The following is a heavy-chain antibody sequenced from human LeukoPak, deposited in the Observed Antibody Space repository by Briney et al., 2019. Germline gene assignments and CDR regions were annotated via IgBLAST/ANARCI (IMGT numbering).Heavy chain of an antibody. CDR3: ATQDDSSVVIFDY. V-gene: IGHV4-59*08. J-gene: IGHJ4*02. CDR2: IYYSGST. D-gene: IGHD3-22*01. Sequence: PSETLSLTCTGSSGSSISYYWTWIRQPPGKGLEWIGYIYYSGSTNYNPSLKSRVTISVDTSKNQFSLKLSSVTAADTAVYYCATQDDSSVVIFDYWGQGTLVTVSS. CDR1: SGSSISYY.